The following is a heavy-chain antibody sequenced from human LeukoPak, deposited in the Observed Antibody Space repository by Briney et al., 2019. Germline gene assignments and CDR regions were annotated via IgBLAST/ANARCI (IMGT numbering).Heavy chain of an antibody. Sequence: ASVKVSCKASGYTFTGYYMHWVRQAPGQGLEWMGWINPNSGGTNYAQKFQGRVTMTRDTSTSTVYMELSSLRSEDTAVYYCATLDWLTLGVDYWGQGTLVTVSS. V-gene: IGHV1-2*02. D-gene: IGHD3/OR15-3a*01. J-gene: IGHJ4*02. CDR2: INPNSGGT. CDR3: ATLDWLTLGVDY. CDR1: GYTFTGYY.